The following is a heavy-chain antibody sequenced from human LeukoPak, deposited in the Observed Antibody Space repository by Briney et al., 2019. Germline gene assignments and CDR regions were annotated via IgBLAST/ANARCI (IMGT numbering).Heavy chain of an antibody. CDR2: ISWNSGRI. CDR1: GFNFDDYA. CDR3: AKDGHYYGMDV. V-gene: IGHV3-9*01. Sequence: PGGSLRLSCAASGFNFDDYAMHWVRQAPGKGLEWVSGISWNSGRIGYADSVKGRFTISRDNAKNSLYLQMNSLRAEDTAVYYCAKDGHYYGMDVWGQGTTVTVSS. J-gene: IGHJ6*02.